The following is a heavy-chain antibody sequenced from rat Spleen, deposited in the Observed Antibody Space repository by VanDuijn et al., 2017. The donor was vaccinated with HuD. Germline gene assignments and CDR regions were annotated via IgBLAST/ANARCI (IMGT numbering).Heavy chain of an antibody. J-gene: IGHJ3*01. V-gene: IGHV5-20*01. Sequence: EVQLLESDGGFVQPGGSLKLSCEASGFTFSDYYMAWVRQAPTKGLEWVASISYDGSITYHRDSVKGRFTVSRDNAKSTLYLQMDSLRSEDTATYYCTTMSNWFVYWGQGTLVTVSS. CDR1: GFTFSDYY. CDR2: ISYDGSIT. CDR3: TTMSNWFVY.